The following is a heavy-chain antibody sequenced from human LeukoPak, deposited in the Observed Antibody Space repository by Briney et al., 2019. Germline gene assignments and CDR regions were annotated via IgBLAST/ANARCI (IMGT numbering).Heavy chain of an antibody. CDR2: ISPSSSTM. D-gene: IGHD3-22*01. CDR1: GFTFDDYG. CDR3: ARASVNYYDTSGYWAFDY. V-gene: IGHV3-48*04. Sequence: GGSLRLSCAASGFTFDDYGMSWVRQAPGKGLEWVSYISPSSSTMYYAGSVKGRFTISRDNAKNSLYLQMNSLRAEDTAVYYCARASVNYYDTSGYWAFDYWGQGTLVTVSS. J-gene: IGHJ4*02.